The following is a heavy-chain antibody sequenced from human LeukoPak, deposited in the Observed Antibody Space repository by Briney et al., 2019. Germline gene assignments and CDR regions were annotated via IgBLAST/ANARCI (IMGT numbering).Heavy chain of an antibody. Sequence: SVKVSCKASGGTFSSYAISWVRQAPGQGLEWMGGIIPIFGTANYAQKIQGRVTITADEATSTAYMELSRLRSEDTAVYYCARSTYYDFWSGYYSPNPIDYWGQGTLVTVSS. CDR3: ARSTYYDFWSGYYSPNPIDY. CDR1: GGTFSSYA. J-gene: IGHJ4*02. V-gene: IGHV1-69*13. D-gene: IGHD3-3*01. CDR2: IIPIFGTA.